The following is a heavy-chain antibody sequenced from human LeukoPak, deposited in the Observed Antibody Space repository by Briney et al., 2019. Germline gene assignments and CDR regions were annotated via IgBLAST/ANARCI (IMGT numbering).Heavy chain of an antibody. Sequence: SGTLSLTCAVYVGSFSGYYWSGMRPPPGKGLEGMGEINQSGSTNYNPSLESRVTISVDTSKNQFSLKLNSVTAVETAVYSCARKYSSGWYGRRGSHYYVDVWGKGTTVTVSS. D-gene: IGHD6-19*01. CDR1: VGSFSGYY. CDR3: ARKYSSGWYGRRGSHYYVDV. V-gene: IGHV4-34*01. CDR2: INQSGST. J-gene: IGHJ6*03.